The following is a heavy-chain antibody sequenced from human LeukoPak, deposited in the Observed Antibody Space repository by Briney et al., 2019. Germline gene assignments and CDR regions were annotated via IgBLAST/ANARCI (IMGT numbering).Heavy chain of an antibody. CDR3: ARAGYGYGNYFAY. V-gene: IGHV4-38-2*01. D-gene: IGHD5-18*01. Sequence: SETLSLTCAVSGSSISSDYYWGWVRQPPGKGLEWIGNIHHSRNTYYNPSLKSRVTISVDTSKNQFSLKLSSVTAADTAVYHCARAGYGYGNYFAYWGQGTLVTVSS. J-gene: IGHJ4*02. CDR2: IHHSRNT. CDR1: GSSISSDYY.